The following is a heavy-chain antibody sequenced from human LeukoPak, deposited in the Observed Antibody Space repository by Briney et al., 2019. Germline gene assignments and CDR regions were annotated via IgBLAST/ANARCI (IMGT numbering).Heavy chain of an antibody. V-gene: IGHV3-74*01. Sequence: PGGSRRLSCAASGFTFSSYWMHWVRQAPGKGLVWVSRINSDGSSTSYADSVKGRFTISRDNAKNTLYLQMNSLRAEDTAVYYCASTQLDRYYYYMDVWGKGTTVTISS. J-gene: IGHJ6*03. CDR2: INSDGSST. D-gene: IGHD1-1*01. CDR1: GFTFSSYW. CDR3: ASTQLDRYYYYMDV.